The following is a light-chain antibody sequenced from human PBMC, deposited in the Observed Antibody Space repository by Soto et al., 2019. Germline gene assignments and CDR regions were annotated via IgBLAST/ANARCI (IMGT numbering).Light chain of an antibody. CDR3: LQTAGSPTWT. CDR2: DAS. J-gene: IGKJ1*01. V-gene: IGKV1-39*01. CDR1: QTIRYS. Sequence: DIQMTQSPASLSASVGDRVTISCRASQTIRYSLNWYQQKPGKAPKVLIYDASTLQSGVPPRFSGSGSGTDFALTISSLQPEDFGTSYCLQTAGSPTWTFGQGTRVEAK.